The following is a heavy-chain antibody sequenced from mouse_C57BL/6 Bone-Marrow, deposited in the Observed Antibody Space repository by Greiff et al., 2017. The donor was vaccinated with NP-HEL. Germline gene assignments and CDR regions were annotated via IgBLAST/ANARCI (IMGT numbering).Heavy chain of an antibody. D-gene: IGHD2-4*01. CDR2: INPSTGGT. CDR3: ARRRYDYLYYAMDY. J-gene: IGHJ4*01. CDR1: GYSFTGYY. V-gene: IGHV1-42*01. Sequence: VQLKQSGPELVKPGASVKISCKASGYSFTGYYMNWVKQSPEKSLEWIGEINPSTGGTTYNQKFKAKATLTVDKSSSTAYMQLKSLTSEDSAVYYCARRRYDYLYYAMDYWGQGTSVTVSS.